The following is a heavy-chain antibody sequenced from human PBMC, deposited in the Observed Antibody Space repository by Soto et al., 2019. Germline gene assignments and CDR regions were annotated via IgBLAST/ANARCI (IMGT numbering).Heavy chain of an antibody. CDR2: IIPVFGRP. V-gene: IGHV1-69*13. J-gene: IGHJ1*01. CDR1: GGTFSSFG. Sequence: VASVKVSCKASGGTFSSFGISWVRQAPGQGLEWMGGIIPVFGRPNYAQRFRGRLTITADESTNTCYMELIDLESEDTAVYYCAREGSGYNFWGQGTQVTVSS. CDR3: AREGSGYNF. D-gene: IGHD5-12*01.